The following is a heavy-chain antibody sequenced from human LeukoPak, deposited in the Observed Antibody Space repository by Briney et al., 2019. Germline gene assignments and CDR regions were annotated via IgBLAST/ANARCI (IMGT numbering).Heavy chain of an antibody. Sequence: ASANVSCKASGYTFNGYYLHWVRQAPGQGLEWMGWINPNSGVTKFAQQFQGRVTMTWDTSVSTAYMELSRLTSDDTAMYYCARFGVVTNDAFDIWGQGTMVTISS. D-gene: IGHD3-3*01. CDR1: GYTFNGYY. V-gene: IGHV1-2*02. J-gene: IGHJ3*02. CDR3: ARFGVVTNDAFDI. CDR2: INPNSGVT.